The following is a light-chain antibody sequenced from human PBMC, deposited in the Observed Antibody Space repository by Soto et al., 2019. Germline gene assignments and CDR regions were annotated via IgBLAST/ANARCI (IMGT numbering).Light chain of an antibody. Sequence: QSALTQPPSASGSPGQSVTISCTGTTTDVGGYKYVSWYLQHPGKAPKLIIYQVDRRPSGVPSRFSGSVSGNTASLTVSGLQAEDEGDYYCQSYDSTLSARYVFGTGTKVTVL. CDR3: QSYDSTLSARYV. J-gene: IGLJ1*01. CDR2: QVD. V-gene: IGLV2-8*01. CDR1: TTDVGGYKY.